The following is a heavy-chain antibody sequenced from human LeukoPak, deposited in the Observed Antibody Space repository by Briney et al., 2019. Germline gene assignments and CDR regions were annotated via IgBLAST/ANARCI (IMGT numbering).Heavy chain of an antibody. CDR2: INHSGST. CDR3: ARTVYYYGSGSYSQGAFDI. CDR1: GGSFSGYY. J-gene: IGHJ3*02. D-gene: IGHD3-10*01. Sequence: SETLSLTCAVYGGSFSGYYWSWIRQPPGKGLEWIGEINHSGSTNYNPSLKSRVTISVDTSKNQFSLKLSSVTAADTAVYYCARTVYYYGSGSYSQGAFDIWGQGTMVTVSS. V-gene: IGHV4-34*01.